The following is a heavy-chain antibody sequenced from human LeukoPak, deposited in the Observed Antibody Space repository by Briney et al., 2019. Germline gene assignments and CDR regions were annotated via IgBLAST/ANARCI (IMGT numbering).Heavy chain of an antibody. V-gene: IGHV1-2*02. D-gene: IGHD3-10*01. CDR2: INPNSGGT. CDR1: GYTFTGYY. CDR3: ARDRDSYGSGYV. J-gene: IGHJ6*04. Sequence: ASVKVSCKASGYTFTGYYMHWVRQAPGQGLEWMGWINPNSGGTNYAQKFQGRVTMTRDTSISTAYMELSRLRSDDTAVYYCARDRDSYGSGYVWGKGTTVTISS.